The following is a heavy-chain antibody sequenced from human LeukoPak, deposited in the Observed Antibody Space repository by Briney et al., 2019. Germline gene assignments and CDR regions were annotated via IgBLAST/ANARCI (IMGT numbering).Heavy chain of an antibody. Sequence: ASVKVSCKASGYTFTSYDINWVRQATGQGLEWMGWMNPNSGNTGYAQKFQGRVTMTRNTPISTAYMELSSLRSEDTAVYYCARVPPRQVRSTGYSSSWYLIDYWGQGTLVTVSS. V-gene: IGHV1-8*01. J-gene: IGHJ4*02. CDR2: MNPNSGNT. D-gene: IGHD6-13*01. CDR1: GYTFTSYD. CDR3: ARVPPRQVRSTGYSSSWYLIDY.